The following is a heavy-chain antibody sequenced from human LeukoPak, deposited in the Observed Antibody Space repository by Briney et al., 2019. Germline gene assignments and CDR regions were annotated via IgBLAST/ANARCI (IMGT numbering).Heavy chain of an antibody. Sequence: ASVKVSCKASGYTFTGYYMHWVRQAPGQGLEWMGWINPNSGGTNYAQKFQGRVTMTRDTSISTTYMELSRLRSDDTAVYYCARDSMGIAVAGTLYYYYYMDVWGKGTTVTVSS. CDR1: GYTFTGYY. J-gene: IGHJ6*03. CDR3: ARDSMGIAVAGTLYYYYYMDV. CDR2: INPNSGGT. D-gene: IGHD6-19*01. V-gene: IGHV1-2*02.